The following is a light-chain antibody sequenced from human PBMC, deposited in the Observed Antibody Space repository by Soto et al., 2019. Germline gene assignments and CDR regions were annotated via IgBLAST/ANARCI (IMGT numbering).Light chain of an antibody. Sequence: EIVLTHSPGTLSLSPGEIATLSCRASQGVSSGYLAWYQQKPGQAPRLLIFGASSRATGTPDKFSGSGSGTDFTLSISRLEPDDFAVYYCQHYGGPSWTIGLGTKVDIK. J-gene: IGKJ1*01. V-gene: IGKV3-20*01. CDR2: GAS. CDR1: QGVSSGY. CDR3: QHYGGPSWT.